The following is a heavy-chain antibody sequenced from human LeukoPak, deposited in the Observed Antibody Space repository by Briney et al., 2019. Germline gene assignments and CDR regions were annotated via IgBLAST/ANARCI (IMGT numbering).Heavy chain of an antibody. V-gene: IGHV1-2*02. CDR2: INPNSGGT. Sequence: GASVKVFCKASGYTFTGSYMHWVRQAPGQGLEWMGWINPNSGGTNYAQKFQGRVTMTRDASISTAYMDLRRLRSDDTAVYYCARDSVVRGVMGNWFDPWGQGTLVTVSS. D-gene: IGHD3-10*01. CDR3: ARDSVVRGVMGNWFDP. J-gene: IGHJ5*02. CDR1: GYTFTGSY.